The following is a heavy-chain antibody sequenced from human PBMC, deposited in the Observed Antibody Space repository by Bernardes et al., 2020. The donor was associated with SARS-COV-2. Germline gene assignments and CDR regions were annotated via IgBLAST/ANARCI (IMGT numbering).Heavy chain of an antibody. Sequence: GRSLRRSCAASGFTFGSYWMTWVRQAPGKGPEWVANIKEDGSEENYVDSVKGRFTISRDNAKNSLYLQMNSLRVEDTALYYCARAGSESDYWGQGTLVTVSS. CDR2: IKEDGSEE. D-gene: IGHD3-10*01. CDR1: GFTFGSYW. J-gene: IGHJ4*02. V-gene: IGHV3-7*01. CDR3: ARAGSESDY.